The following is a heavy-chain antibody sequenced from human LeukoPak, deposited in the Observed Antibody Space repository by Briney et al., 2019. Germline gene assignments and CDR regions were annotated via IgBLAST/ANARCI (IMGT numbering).Heavy chain of an antibody. Sequence: GRSLRLSCAASGFTFSSYGMHWVRQAPGKGLEWVAVISYDGSNKYYADSVKGRFTISRDNSKNTLYLQMNSLRAEDTAVYYCAKDRGEWELLRALDYWGQGTLVTASS. CDR1: GFTFSSYG. V-gene: IGHV3-30*18. D-gene: IGHD1-26*01. CDR3: AKDRGEWELLRALDY. J-gene: IGHJ4*02. CDR2: ISYDGSNK.